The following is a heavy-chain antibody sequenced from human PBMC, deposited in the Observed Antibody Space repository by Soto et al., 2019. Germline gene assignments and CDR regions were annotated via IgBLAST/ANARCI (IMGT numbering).Heavy chain of an antibody. V-gene: IGHV4-59*08. D-gene: IGHD2-2*01. CDR1: GGSISSYY. J-gene: IGHJ5*02. Sequence: PSETLSLTCTVSGGSISSYYWSWIRQPPGKGLEWIGYIYYSGSTNYNPSLKSRVTISVDTSKNQFSLKLSSVTAADTAVYYCASHDCSSTSCYDFGWFDPWGQGTLVTVSS. CDR3: ASHDCSSTSCYDFGWFDP. CDR2: IYYSGST.